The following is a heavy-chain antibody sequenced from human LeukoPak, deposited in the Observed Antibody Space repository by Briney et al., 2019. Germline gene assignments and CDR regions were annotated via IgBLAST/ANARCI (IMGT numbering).Heavy chain of an antibody. CDR2: IYHIGTT. Sequence: PSETLSLTCTVSGYSITSDYYWAWIRQPPGKGLEWIGSIYHIGTTYKNPSLKSRVIISVDASKKQFSLTMRSVTAADTAVYYCARRRSYSSGWYMRTMGHNWFDPWGQGTLVTVSS. D-gene: IGHD6-19*01. CDR3: ARRRSYSSGWYMRTMGHNWFDP. J-gene: IGHJ5*02. V-gene: IGHV4-38-2*02. CDR1: GYSITSDYY.